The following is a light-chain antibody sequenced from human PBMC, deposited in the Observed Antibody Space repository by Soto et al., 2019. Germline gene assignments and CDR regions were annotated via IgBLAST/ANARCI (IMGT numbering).Light chain of an antibody. J-gene: IGLJ2*01. CDR2: LEGSGTY. CDR3: ETWDNNTHGV. CDR1: RGHSSYI. V-gene: IGLV4-60*03. Sequence: QSVLTQSSSASASLGASVRLTCTLSRGHSSYIIAWHQQQPGKAPRYLMKLEGSGTYSKGSGVPDRFSGSSSGADRYLTISNLQSEDEADYYCETWDNNTHGVFGGGTKLTVL.